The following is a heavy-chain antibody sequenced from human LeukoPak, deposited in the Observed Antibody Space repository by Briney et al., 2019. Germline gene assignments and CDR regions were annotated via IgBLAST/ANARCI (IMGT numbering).Heavy chain of an antibody. V-gene: IGHV1-2*02. Sequence: ASVKVSCKASGYTFTGYYMHWVRQAPGQGLEWMGWINPNSGGTNYAQKFQGRVTMTRDTSISTAYMELSRLRSDDTAVCYCARAGLSRHIVVVTAIHDYWGQGTLVTVSS. J-gene: IGHJ4*02. CDR2: INPNSGGT. CDR3: ARAGLSRHIVVVTAIHDY. D-gene: IGHD2-21*02. CDR1: GYTFTGYY.